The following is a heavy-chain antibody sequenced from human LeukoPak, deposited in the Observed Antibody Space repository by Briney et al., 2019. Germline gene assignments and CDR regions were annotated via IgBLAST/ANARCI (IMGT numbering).Heavy chain of an antibody. V-gene: IGHV4-59*01. CDR3: ARDLNFDTNWFDP. J-gene: IGHJ5*02. CDR2: IYYSGST. CDR1: GGSISSYY. D-gene: IGHD3-9*01. Sequence: SETLSLTCTVSGGSISSYYWSWIRQPPGKGLEWIGYIYYSGSTNYNPSLKSRFTISVDTSKNQFSLKLSSVTAADTAVYYCARDLNFDTNWFDPWGQGTLVTVSS.